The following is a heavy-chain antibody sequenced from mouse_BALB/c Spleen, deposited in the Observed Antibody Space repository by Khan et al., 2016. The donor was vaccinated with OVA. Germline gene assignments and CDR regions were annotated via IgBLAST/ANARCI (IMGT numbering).Heavy chain of an antibody. V-gene: IGHV1-4*01. J-gene: IGHJ4*01. D-gene: IGHD1-1*01. CDR2: ITPRSGFT. CDR1: GYTFSSYT. CDR3: ARRTSLYTGDH. Sequence: QVQLKQSGAELARPGASVKMSCKASGYTFSSYTMHWVKQRPGQGLEWIGYITPRSGFTNSNQKFNDKATLTADKSSSIAYMQLISLTSEDSAVHYCARRTSLYTGDHWSQGTSVTVSS.